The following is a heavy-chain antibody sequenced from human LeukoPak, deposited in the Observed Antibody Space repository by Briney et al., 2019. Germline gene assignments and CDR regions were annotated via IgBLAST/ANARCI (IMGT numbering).Heavy chain of an antibody. Sequence: PAETLSLTCTVFGGSVSRNYWSWIRQPAGKGLEWIGRIHSSGDTNYNPSLKSRVTMSIHTSENQFSLKLTSVTAADTAVYYCAREASGTRRYYYYYMDLWGKGTTVNV. V-gene: IGHV4-4*07. CDR1: GGSVSRNY. D-gene: IGHD6-13*01. J-gene: IGHJ6*03. CDR3: AREASGTRRYYYYYMDL. CDR2: IHSSGDT.